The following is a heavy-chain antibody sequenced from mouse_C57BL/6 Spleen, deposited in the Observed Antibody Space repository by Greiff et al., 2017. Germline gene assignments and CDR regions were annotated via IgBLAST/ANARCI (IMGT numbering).Heavy chain of an antibody. CDR1: GYTFTHYW. J-gene: IGHJ1*03. CDR3: AIYYDYDNWYFDV. D-gene: IGHD2-4*01. CDR2: IYPRGGYT. Sequence: QVQLQQSGAELVRPGTSVKMSCKASGYTFTHYWIGWAKQSPGHCLAWIGDIYPRGGYTNYNEKFKGKATLTADKSSSTAYLQFNSLTSEDSAIYDCAIYYDYDNWYFDVWGTGTTVTVSS. V-gene: IGHV1-63*01.